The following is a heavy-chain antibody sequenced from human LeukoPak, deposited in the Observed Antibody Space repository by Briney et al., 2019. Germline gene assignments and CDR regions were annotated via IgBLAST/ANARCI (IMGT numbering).Heavy chain of an antibody. V-gene: IGHV3-53*01. CDR2: IYSGGTT. CDR3: ARGGYSSSWYHFDY. Sequence: HPGGSLRLSCAASGFTVSSNYMSWVRQAPGKGLEWVSVIYSGGTTNYADSVKGRFTISRDNSKNTLFLQMNSLRAEDTAVYYCARGGYSSSWYHFDYWGQGTLVTVSS. J-gene: IGHJ4*02. CDR1: GFTVSSNY. D-gene: IGHD6-13*01.